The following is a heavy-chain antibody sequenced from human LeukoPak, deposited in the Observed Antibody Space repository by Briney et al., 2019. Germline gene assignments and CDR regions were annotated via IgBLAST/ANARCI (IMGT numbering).Heavy chain of an antibody. CDR3: AMGYSGYEWARKFLDWFDP. CDR1: GYTFTSYY. J-gene: IGHJ5*02. CDR2: INTSSGST. V-gene: IGHV1-46*01. Sequence: ASEKVSCKASGYTFTSYYMHWVRHAPGQGLEWRGIINTSSGSTSDTQKFQGRVTMTRDTSTSTVYMGLSSLRSEDTAVYYCAMGYSGYEWARKFLDWFDPWGQGTLVTVSS. D-gene: IGHD5-12*01.